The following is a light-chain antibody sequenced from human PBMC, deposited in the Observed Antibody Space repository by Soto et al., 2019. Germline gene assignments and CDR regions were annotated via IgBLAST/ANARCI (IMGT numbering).Light chain of an antibody. CDR3: QQYGNSRVT. Sequence: EIVLTQSPGTLSLSPGERATLSCRASPSLSSSSLAWYQHKPGQAPRLLIYSVSTRAAGIADRFGGSGSGTDFTLTISRLGPEDFAVYYCQQYGNSRVTFGPGTKVDIK. V-gene: IGKV3-20*01. CDR2: SVS. CDR1: PSLSSSS. J-gene: IGKJ3*01.